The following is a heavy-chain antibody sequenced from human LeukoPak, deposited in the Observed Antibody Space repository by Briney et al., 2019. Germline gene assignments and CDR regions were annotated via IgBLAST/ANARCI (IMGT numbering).Heavy chain of an antibody. CDR2: ISWNSGSI. Sequence: SLRLSCAASGFTFDDYAMHWVRQAPGKGLEWVSGISWNSGSIGYADSVKGRFTISRDNSKNTLYLQMNSLRAEDTAVYYCAREPSYGDYVDGFYFDYWGQGTLVTVSS. J-gene: IGHJ4*02. D-gene: IGHD4-17*01. CDR3: AREPSYGDYVDGFYFDY. V-gene: IGHV3-9*01. CDR1: GFTFDDYA.